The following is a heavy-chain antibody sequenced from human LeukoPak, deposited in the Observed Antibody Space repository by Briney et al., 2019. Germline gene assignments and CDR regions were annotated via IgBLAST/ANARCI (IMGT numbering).Heavy chain of an antibody. D-gene: IGHD3/OR15-3a*01. V-gene: IGHV3-64*01. CDR3: ARGDWYYYYYYMDV. Sequence: GGSLRLSCAASGFSFSSYAIHWVRQAPGKGLEYVSAISSNGGNTYYANFVKGRFTISRDNSKNTLYLQMGSLRAEDMAVYYCARGDWYYYYYYMDVWGKGTTVTISS. J-gene: IGHJ6*03. CDR1: GFSFSSYA. CDR2: ISSNGGNT.